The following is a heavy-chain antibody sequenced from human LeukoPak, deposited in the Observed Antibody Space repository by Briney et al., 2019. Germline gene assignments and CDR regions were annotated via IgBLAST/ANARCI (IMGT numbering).Heavy chain of an antibody. J-gene: IGHJ4*02. V-gene: IGHV1-3*04. CDR2: INTGSGNT. CDR3: ARGYSGCFHY. Sequence: ASGKVSCKPSGYTFTGYAVHWVRQAPGQGLEWMGWINTGSGNTKYSQRFQDRVTITMDTSASTVYMEMNDLGSEDTAVYYCARGYSGCFHYWGQGALVTVSS. CDR1: GYTFTGYA. D-gene: IGHD1-26*01.